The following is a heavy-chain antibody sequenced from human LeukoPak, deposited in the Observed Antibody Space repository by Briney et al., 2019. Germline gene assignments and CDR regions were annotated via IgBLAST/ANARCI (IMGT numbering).Heavy chain of an antibody. CDR3: FAVDCSGGSCYYRESLDY. CDR1: GGSISSSSYY. CDR2: IYYSGST. V-gene: IGHV4-39*01. J-gene: IGHJ4*02. D-gene: IGHD2-15*01. Sequence: PSETLSLTCTVSGGSISSSSYYWGWIRQPPGKGLEWIGSIYYSGSTYYNPSLKSRVTISVDTSKNQFSLKLSSVTAADTAVYYRFAVDCSGGSCYYRESLDYWGQGTLVTVSS.